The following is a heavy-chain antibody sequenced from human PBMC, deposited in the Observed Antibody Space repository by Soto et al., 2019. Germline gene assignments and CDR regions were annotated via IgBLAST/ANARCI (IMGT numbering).Heavy chain of an antibody. D-gene: IGHD5-12*01. V-gene: IGHV3-73*01. CDR1: GFTFSGSA. CDR3: TRLLMDIVATIDLDNYYYYMDV. J-gene: IGHJ6*03. CDR2: IRSKANSYAT. Sequence: GGSLRLSCAASGFTFSGSAMHWVRQASGKGLEWVGRIRSKANSYATAYAASVKGRFTISRDDSKNTAYLQMNSLKTEDTAVYYCTRLLMDIVATIDLDNYYYYMDVWGKGTTVTVSS.